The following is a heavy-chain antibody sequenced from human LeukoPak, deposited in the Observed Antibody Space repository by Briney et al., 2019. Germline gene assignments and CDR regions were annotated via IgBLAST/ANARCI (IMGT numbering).Heavy chain of an antibody. V-gene: IGHV4-39*07. J-gene: IGHJ3*02. CDR3: ARAEYYLSAFDI. D-gene: IGHD3-16*01. CDR2: IYYSGST. Sequence: SETLSLTCTVSGGSISSSSYYWGWIRQPPGKGLEWIGSIYYSGSTYYNPSLKSRVTISVDTSKNQFSLKLSSVTAADTAVYYCARAEYYLSAFDIWGQGTMVTVSS. CDR1: GGSISSSSYY.